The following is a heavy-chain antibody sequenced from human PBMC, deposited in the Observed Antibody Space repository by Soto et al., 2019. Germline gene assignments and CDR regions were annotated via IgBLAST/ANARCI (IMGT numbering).Heavy chain of an antibody. D-gene: IGHD3-9*01. V-gene: IGHV1-18*01. J-gene: IGHJ4*02. Sequence: ASVKVSCKASGYTFTSYGISWVRQAPGQGLEWMGWISAYNGNTNYAQKLQGRVTMTTDTSTSTAYMELRSLRSDDTAVYYCARVWVRHYDILTGYTTAPDYWGQGTLVTVSS. CDR2: ISAYNGNT. CDR1: GYTFTSYG. CDR3: ARVWVRHYDILTGYTTAPDY.